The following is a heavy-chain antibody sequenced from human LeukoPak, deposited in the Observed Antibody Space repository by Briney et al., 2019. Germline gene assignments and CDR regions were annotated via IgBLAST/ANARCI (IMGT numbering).Heavy chain of an antibody. CDR1: GFTFSSYS. J-gene: IGHJ4*02. Sequence: GGSLRLSCAASGFTFSSYSMNWVRQAPGKGLEWVSSISSSSSYIYYADSVKGRFTISRDNAKNLLYLQMNSLRAEDTAVYYCARDGPSGSHDYWGQGTLVTVSS. CDR2: ISSSSSYI. CDR3: ARDGPSGSHDY. D-gene: IGHD1-26*01. V-gene: IGHV3-21*01.